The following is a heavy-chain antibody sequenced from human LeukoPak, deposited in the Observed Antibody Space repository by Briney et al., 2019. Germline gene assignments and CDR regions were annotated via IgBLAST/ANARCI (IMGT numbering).Heavy chain of an antibody. J-gene: IGHJ3*02. Sequence: GASVKVSCKTSGYTFTGYYMHWVRQAPGQGLEWMGWINPNSGGTNYAQKFQGRVTMTRDTSISTAYMELSRLISDDTALYYCAREIVVGLNAFDIWGQGTMVTVSS. CDR1: GYTFTGYY. V-gene: IGHV1-2*02. CDR3: AREIVVGLNAFDI. D-gene: IGHD3-22*01. CDR2: INPNSGGT.